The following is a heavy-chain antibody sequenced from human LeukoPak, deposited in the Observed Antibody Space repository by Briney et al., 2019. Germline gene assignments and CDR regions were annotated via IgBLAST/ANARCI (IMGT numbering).Heavy chain of an antibody. CDR1: GFTFSSYG. CDR3: AKVSHYDILTGHFDY. V-gene: IGHV3-30*18. J-gene: IGHJ4*02. D-gene: IGHD3-9*01. Sequence: PGGSLRLSCAASGFTFSSYGMHWVRQAPGKGLEWVAVISYDGSNIYYADSVKGRFTISRDNSKNTLYLQMNSLRAEDTAVYYCAKVSHYDILTGHFDYWGQGTLVTVSS. CDR2: ISYDGSNI.